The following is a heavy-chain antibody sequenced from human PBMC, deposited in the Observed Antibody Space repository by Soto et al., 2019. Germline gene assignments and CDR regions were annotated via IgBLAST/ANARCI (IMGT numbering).Heavy chain of an antibody. CDR2: IKSRTDGGTI. D-gene: IGHD3-16*01. J-gene: IGHJ4*02. V-gene: IGHV3-15*07. Sequence: EVQLVESGGGLVKPGGSLRVSCAASGFTFREAWMNWVRQAPGKGLEWFGRIKSRTDGGTIEYVTPVKGRFIISRDDSKNTLYLQMDSLKTEDTAVYYCWGSAYWGPGTLVTVSS. CDR1: GFTFREAW. CDR3: WGSAY.